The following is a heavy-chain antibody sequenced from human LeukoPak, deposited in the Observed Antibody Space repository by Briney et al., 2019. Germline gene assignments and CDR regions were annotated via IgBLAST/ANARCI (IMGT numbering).Heavy chain of an antibody. CDR2: INPNSVGT. D-gene: IGHD2-15*01. CDR1: GYPFTGSL. V-gene: IGHV1-2*02. Sequence: ASVKVSCTPSGYPFTGSLMLWVRQAPGPGLEWMGWINPNSVGTNYAQQFQARVTMTRDTSISTAYMELSRLRSDDTAVYYCANYYCSGGSCYPGNYYYYGMDVWGQGTTVTVSS. J-gene: IGHJ6*02. CDR3: ANYYCSGGSCYPGNYYYYGMDV.